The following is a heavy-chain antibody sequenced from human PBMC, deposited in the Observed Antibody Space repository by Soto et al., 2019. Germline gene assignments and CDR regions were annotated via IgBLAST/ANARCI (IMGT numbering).Heavy chain of an antibody. J-gene: IGHJ6*02. Sequence: PGGSLRLSCAASGFTFSSYAMSWVRQAPGKGLEWVSAISGSGGSTYYADSVKGRFTISRDNSKNTLYLQMNSLRAEDTAVYYCAKTRGQGIAPRLYYYYGMDVWGQGTTVTVSS. CDR1: GFTFSSYA. D-gene: IGHD6-13*01. CDR3: AKTRGQGIAPRLYYYYGMDV. V-gene: IGHV3-23*01. CDR2: ISGSGGST.